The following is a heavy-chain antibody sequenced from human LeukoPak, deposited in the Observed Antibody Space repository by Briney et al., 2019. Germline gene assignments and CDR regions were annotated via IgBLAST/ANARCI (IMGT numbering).Heavy chain of an antibody. D-gene: IGHD1-26*01. V-gene: IGHV3-48*01. CDR1: GFNFSPYS. CDR3: AKGYSGRSFDY. J-gene: IGHJ4*02. Sequence: GGSLRLSCAASGFNFSPYSMNWVRQTPGKGLEWVSYISSSGSTIYYADSVKGRFTISRDNANNSLYLQMSSLRAEDTAIYYCAKGYSGRSFDYWGQGTLVTVSS. CDR2: ISSSGSTI.